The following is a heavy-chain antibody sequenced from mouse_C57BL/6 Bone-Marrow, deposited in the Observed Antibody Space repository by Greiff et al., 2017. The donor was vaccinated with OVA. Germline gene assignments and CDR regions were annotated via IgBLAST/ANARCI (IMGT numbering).Heavy chain of an antibody. D-gene: IGHD1-1*01. CDR3: AREGVLQDAMDY. J-gene: IGHJ4*01. Sequence: VKLQQPGAELVKPGASVKMSCKASGYTFTSYWITWVKQRPGQGLEWIGDIYPGSGSTNYNEKFKSKATLTVDTSSSTAYMQLSSLTSEDSAVYYCAREGVLQDAMDYWGQGTSVTVSS. CDR1: GYTFTSYW. V-gene: IGHV1-55*01. CDR2: IYPGSGST.